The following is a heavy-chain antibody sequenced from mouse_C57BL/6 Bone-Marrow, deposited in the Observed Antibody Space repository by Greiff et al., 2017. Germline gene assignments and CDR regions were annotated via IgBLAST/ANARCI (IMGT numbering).Heavy chain of an antibody. D-gene: IGHD1-1*01. Sequence: QVQLQQPGAELVKPGASVKLSCKASGYTFTSYWMHWVKQRPGRGLEWIGRIDPNSGGTKYNEKFKSKATLTVDKPSSTAYMQLSSLTSEDSAVXYSAREKITTVVEASMDYWGQGTSVTASS. CDR2: IDPNSGGT. CDR3: AREKITTVVEASMDY. J-gene: IGHJ4*01. V-gene: IGHV1-72*01. CDR1: GYTFTSYW.